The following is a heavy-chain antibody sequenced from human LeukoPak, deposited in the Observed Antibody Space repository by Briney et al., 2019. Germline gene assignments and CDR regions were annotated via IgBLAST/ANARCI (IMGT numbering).Heavy chain of an antibody. D-gene: IGHD2-15*01. CDR2: IYSGGST. V-gene: IGHV3-66*01. Sequence: GGSLRLSCAASEFTVSSNYMSWVRQAPGKGLEWVSVIYSGGSTYYADSVKGRFTISRDNSKNTLYLQMNSLRAEDTAVYYCARRCGGSCFYAFDIWGQGTMVTVSS. J-gene: IGHJ3*02. CDR1: EFTVSSNY. CDR3: ARRCGGSCFYAFDI.